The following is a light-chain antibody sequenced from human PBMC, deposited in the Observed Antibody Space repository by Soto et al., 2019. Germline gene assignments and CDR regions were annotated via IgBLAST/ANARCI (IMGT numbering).Light chain of an antibody. J-gene: IGKJ1*01. Sequence: EIGLTQSPGTLSLSPGERATLSCRASQSVSSSYLAWYQQKPGQAPRLLIYGASSRATGIPDRFSGSGSGTDFPLTISRLEPEDFAVDYCQQYGSSPSWTFGQGTQVEIK. CDR2: GAS. V-gene: IGKV3-20*01. CDR3: QQYGSSPSWT. CDR1: QSVSSSY.